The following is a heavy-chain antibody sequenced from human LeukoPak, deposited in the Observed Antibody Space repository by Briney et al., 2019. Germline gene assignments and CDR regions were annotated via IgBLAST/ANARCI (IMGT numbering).Heavy chain of an antibody. CDR1: GGFFNGYY. CDR2: INHSGST. Sequence: PSETLSLTCAVFGGFFNGYYWSWIRQPPGKGLEWIGEINHSGSTNYNPSLKSRVTISVDTSKSRFSLNLNSVTAADTAMYYCARLAVAGLRKEFDYWGQGTLVTVSS. CDR3: ARLAVAGLRKEFDY. D-gene: IGHD6-19*01. J-gene: IGHJ4*02. V-gene: IGHV4-34*01.